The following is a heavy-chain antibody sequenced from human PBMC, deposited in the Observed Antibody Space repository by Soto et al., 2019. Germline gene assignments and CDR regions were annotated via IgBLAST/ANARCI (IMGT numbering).Heavy chain of an antibody. D-gene: IGHD1-1*01. Sequence: QITLKESGPTLVKPTQTLTLTCTFSGFSLSTSGVGVGWIRQPPGKALEWLALIYWDDDKRYSPSLKSRLTITKDTTNNQAVLTMTNMDPIDTATYYCAHRYSQLHPPTNRGQGTLVTVSS. V-gene: IGHV2-5*02. CDR3: AHRYSQLHPPTN. CDR2: IYWDDDK. CDR1: GFSLSTSGVG. J-gene: IGHJ4*02.